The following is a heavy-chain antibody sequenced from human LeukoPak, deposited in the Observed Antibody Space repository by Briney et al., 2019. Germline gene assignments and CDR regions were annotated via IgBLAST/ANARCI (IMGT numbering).Heavy chain of an antibody. CDR1: GGSIISSY. D-gene: IGHD2-15*01. Sequence: PSETLSLTCSVSGGSIISSYWSWIRQPPGKGLEWIGYIYSSGITNYNPSLRGRLTISVDTSKNQFSLKLSSVTAADTAVYYCARFSGISPLWGQGTLVTVSS. CDR3: ARFSGISPL. J-gene: IGHJ4*02. V-gene: IGHV4-59*01. CDR2: IYSSGIT.